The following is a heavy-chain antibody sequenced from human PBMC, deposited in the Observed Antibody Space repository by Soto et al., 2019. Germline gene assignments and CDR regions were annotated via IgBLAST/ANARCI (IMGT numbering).Heavy chain of an antibody. Sequence: LSLTCTVSGGSISSYYWSWIRQPPGKGLEWIGYIYYSGSTNYNPSLKSRVTISVDTSKNQFSLKLSSVTAADTAVYYCARDSAAALGYGMDVWGQGTTVTVS. CDR1: GGSISSYY. V-gene: IGHV4-59*01. D-gene: IGHD6-13*01. CDR3: ARDSAAALGYGMDV. CDR2: IYYSGST. J-gene: IGHJ6*02.